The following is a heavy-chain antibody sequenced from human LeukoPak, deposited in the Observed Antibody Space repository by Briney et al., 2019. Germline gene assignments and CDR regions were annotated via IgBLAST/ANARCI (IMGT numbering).Heavy chain of an antibody. V-gene: IGHV3-7*01. J-gene: IGHJ5*02. D-gene: IGHD5-24*01. Sequence: PGRSLRLSCAASGFIFSTYWMSWVRQAPGKGLEWVANIKQDGSEKYYVDSVKGRFTISIDNAKNSLYLQMNRLRAEDTAVYFCSRDLTNTNWPEVFDPWGQGTLVTVSS. CDR3: SRDLTNTNWPEVFDP. CDR2: IKQDGSEK. CDR1: GFIFSTYW.